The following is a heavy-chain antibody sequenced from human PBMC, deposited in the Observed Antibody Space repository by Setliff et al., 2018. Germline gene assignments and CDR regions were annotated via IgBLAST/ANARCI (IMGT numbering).Heavy chain of an antibody. CDR3: ARGIVVVPAALDV. D-gene: IGHD2-2*01. V-gene: IGHV3-66*02. J-gene: IGHJ6*04. CDR1: GFTVGSNY. Sequence: GGSLRLSCAVSGFTVGSNYMSWVRQAPGKGLEWVSVIYSGGSTYYTDSVKGRFTISRDNSKNTLYLQMNSLRAEDTAVYYCARGIVVVPAALDVWGKGTTVTVSS. CDR2: IYSGGST.